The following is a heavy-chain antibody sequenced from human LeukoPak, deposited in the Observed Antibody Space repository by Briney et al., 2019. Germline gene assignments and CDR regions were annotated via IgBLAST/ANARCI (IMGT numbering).Heavy chain of an antibody. D-gene: IGHD3-22*01. CDR2: IYYSGST. CDR1: GGSISSYY. V-gene: IGHV4-59*01. CDR3: ARVGDNYDRSGYYFDY. Sequence: PSETLSLTCIVSGGSISSYYWTWMRQPPGKVLEWIGYIYYSGSTNYNPSLKSRVTISVDTSKNQFSLNLSSVTAADTAVYYCARVGDNYDRSGYYFDYWGPGTLVTVSS. J-gene: IGHJ4*02.